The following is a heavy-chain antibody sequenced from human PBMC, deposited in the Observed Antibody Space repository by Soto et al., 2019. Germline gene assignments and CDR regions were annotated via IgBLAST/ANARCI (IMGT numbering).Heavy chain of an antibody. CDR3: ARVLYYGSGSYSPYGMDV. V-gene: IGHV1-69*01. D-gene: IGHD3-10*01. CDR1: GVSFNNNG. Sequence: QVQLVQSGAEVKKPGSSVKVSCTTSGVSFNNNGIGWVRQAPGHGLEWMGGVRHPFRTSNYARKFQGRISITADASTGTVNMELSSLTSEDSAQYYCARVLYYGSGSYSPYGMDVWGQGTTVTVSS. CDR2: VRHPFRTS. J-gene: IGHJ6*02.